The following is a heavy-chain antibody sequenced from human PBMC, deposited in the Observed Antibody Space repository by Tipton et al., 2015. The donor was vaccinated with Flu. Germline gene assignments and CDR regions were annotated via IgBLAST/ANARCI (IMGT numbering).Heavy chain of an antibody. CDR3: ARENYVALGVVVPDY. V-gene: IGHV3-15*01. Sequence: SLRLSCVASGFTFSKAWMSWVRQAPGKGLEWVGRIKSKTDGGTRDFPAPVKGRFAISRDDSKNTLYLQMDSLKTEDTAVYYCARENYVALGVVVPDYWGQGTLVTVSS. D-gene: IGHD2-21*01. CDR1: GFTFSKAW. CDR2: IKSKTDGGTR. J-gene: IGHJ4*02.